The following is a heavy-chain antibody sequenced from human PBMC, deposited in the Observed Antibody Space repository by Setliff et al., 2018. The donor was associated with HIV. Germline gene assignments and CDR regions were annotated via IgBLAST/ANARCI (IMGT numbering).Heavy chain of an antibody. V-gene: IGHV4-59*11. CDR3: ARKIDYYYYMDV. CDR2: IYYRRSS. Sequence: PSETLSLTCTVSGGSISSHYWSWIRQPPGKGLEWIGYIYYRRSSNHNPSFKNRVTMSVDTSKSQFSLRLSSVTAADTAVYYCARKIDYYYYMDVWGKGTTVTVS. J-gene: IGHJ6*03. CDR1: GGSISSHY.